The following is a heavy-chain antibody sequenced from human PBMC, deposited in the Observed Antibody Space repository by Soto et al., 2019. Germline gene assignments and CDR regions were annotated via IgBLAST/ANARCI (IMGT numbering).Heavy chain of an antibody. D-gene: IGHD4-4*01. V-gene: IGHV3-33*01. Sequence: GGSLRLSCAASGFTFSSYGMHWVRQAPGKGLEWVAVIWYDGSNKYYADSVKGRFTISRDNSKNTLYLQMNSLRAEDTAVYYCARSYSNYFGGVHPKPDYWGQGTLVTVSS. CDR1: GFTFSSYG. CDR3: ARSYSNYFGGVHPKPDY. CDR2: IWYDGSNK. J-gene: IGHJ4*02.